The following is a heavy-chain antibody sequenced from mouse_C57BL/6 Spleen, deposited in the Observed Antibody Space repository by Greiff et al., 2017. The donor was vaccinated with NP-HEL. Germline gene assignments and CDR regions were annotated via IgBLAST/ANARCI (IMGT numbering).Heavy chain of an antibody. V-gene: IGHV1-50*01. J-gene: IGHJ2*01. CDR2: IDPSDSYT. CDR3: ARGGVTGSFDY. D-gene: IGHD4-1*01. CDR1: GYTFTSYW. Sequence: VQLQQSGAELVKPGASVKLSCKASGYTFTSYWMQWVKQRPGQGLEWIGEIDPSDSYTNYNQKLKGKATLTVDTSSSTASMQLSSLTSEDSAVYYCARGGVTGSFDYWGQGTTLTVSS.